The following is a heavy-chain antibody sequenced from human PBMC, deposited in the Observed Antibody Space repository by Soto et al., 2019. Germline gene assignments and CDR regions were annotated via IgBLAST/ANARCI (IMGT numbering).Heavy chain of an antibody. CDR3: AKDPGYSSAYPDAFDI. CDR2: ITVSGGGT. V-gene: IGHV3-23*01. J-gene: IGHJ3*02. Sequence: EVPLLESGGDLVQPGGSLRLSCAASGFTFSNHAMTWVRQAPGKGLEWVSTITVSGGGTYYADSVKGRFTISRDNSRNTLYLQMNSLTAEDTAVYYCAKDPGYSSAYPDAFDIWGQGAMVTVSS. CDR1: GFTFSNHA. D-gene: IGHD6-19*01.